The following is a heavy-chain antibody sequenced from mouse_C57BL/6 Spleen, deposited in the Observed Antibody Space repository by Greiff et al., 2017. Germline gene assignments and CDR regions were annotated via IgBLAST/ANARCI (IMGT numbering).Heavy chain of an antibody. Sequence: EVKLMESGGGLVKPGGSLKLSCAASGFTFSDYGMHWVRQAPEKGLEWVAYISSGSSTIYYADTVKGRFTISRDNAKNTLFLQMTSLRSEDTAMYYCARGPFYYYGSSYGAMDYWGQGTSVTVSS. J-gene: IGHJ4*01. CDR1: GFTFSDYG. D-gene: IGHD1-1*01. V-gene: IGHV5-17*01. CDR3: ARGPFYYYGSSYGAMDY. CDR2: ISSGSSTI.